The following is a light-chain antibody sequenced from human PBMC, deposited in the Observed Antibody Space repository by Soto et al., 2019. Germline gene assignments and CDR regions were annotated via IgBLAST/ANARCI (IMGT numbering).Light chain of an antibody. CDR3: RHYNTYSEA. CDR1: QTISSW. CDR2: KAS. V-gene: IGKV1-5*03. Sequence: DIQMTQSPSTLSGSVGDRVTITCRASQTISSWSAWYQQKPGKAPKLLIYKASTLKSGVPSRFSGSGSGTEFTLTISSLEPDDFATYYCRHYNTYSEAFGQGAKV. J-gene: IGKJ1*01.